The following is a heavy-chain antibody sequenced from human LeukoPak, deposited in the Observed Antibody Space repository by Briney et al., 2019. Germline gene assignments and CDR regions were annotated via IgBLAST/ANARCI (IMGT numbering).Heavy chain of an antibody. D-gene: IGHD3-22*01. J-gene: IGHJ2*01. Sequence: PGGSLRLSCAAPGFTFSSYAMSWVRQAPGKGLGWVALISYDGGNKYYADSVKGRFTISRDNSKNTLYLQMNSLRPEDTAVFYCARDPRNYHDSSGSGNWYFDLWGRGTLVTVSS. CDR2: ISYDGGNK. CDR3: ARDPRNYHDSSGSGNWYFDL. CDR1: GFTFSSYA. V-gene: IGHV3-30*04.